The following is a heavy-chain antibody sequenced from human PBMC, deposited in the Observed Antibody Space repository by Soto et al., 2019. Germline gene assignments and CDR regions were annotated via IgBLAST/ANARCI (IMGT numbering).Heavy chain of an antibody. CDR1: GFTISNYG. Sequence: QVQLVESRGGVVQPGRSLRLSCAASGFTISNYGMHWVRQAPGKGVEWVAVIWNDGTNKYYVDSVRGRFTISRDDSKNTLYLEMNSLRAEDTGVYYCAKDMAAAAHQGDAFDIWGLGTMVSVSA. V-gene: IGHV3-33*03. J-gene: IGHJ3*02. D-gene: IGHD6-13*01. CDR3: AKDMAAAAHQGDAFDI. CDR2: IWNDGTNK.